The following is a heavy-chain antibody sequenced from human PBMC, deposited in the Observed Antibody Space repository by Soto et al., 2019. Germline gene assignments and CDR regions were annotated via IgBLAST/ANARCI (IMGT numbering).Heavy chain of an antibody. CDR3: ASGYDFWSGYYTGILDY. CDR2: IIPIFGTA. J-gene: IGHJ4*02. D-gene: IGHD3-3*01. CDR1: GGTFSSYA. Sequence: SVKVSCKASGGTFSSYAISWVRQAPGQGLEWMGGIIPIFGTANYAQKFQGRVTITADESTSTAYMELSSLRSEDTAVYYCASGYDFWSGYYTGILDYWGQGTMVTGSS. V-gene: IGHV1-69*13.